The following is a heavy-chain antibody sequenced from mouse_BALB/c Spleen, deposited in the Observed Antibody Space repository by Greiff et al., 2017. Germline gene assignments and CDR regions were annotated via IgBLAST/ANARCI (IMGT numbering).Heavy chain of an antibody. D-gene: IGHD1-1*01. Sequence: DVMLVESGGGLVKPGGSRKLSCAASGFTFSSFGMHWVRQAPEKGLEWVAYISSGSSTIYYADTVKGRFTISRDNPKNTLFLQMTSLRSEDTAMYYCARYRYYYGSSYYAMDYWGQGTSVTVSS. V-gene: IGHV5-17*02. CDR2: ISSGSSTI. CDR1: GFTFSSFG. CDR3: ARYRYYYGSSYYAMDY. J-gene: IGHJ4*01.